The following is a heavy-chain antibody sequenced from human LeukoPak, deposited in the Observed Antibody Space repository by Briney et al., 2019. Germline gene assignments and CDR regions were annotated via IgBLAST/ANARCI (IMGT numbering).Heavy chain of an antibody. CDR1: GGSISSYY. CDR2: IYYSGST. V-gene: IGHV4-59*08. Sequence: SETLSLTCTVSGGSISSYYWSWIRQPPGKGLEWIGYIYYSGSTNYNPSLKSRVTISVDTSKNQFSLKLSSVTAADTAVYYCARLVGATLYYYYGMDVWGQGTTVTVSS. J-gene: IGHJ6*02. CDR3: ARLVGATLYYYYGMDV. D-gene: IGHD2-21*01.